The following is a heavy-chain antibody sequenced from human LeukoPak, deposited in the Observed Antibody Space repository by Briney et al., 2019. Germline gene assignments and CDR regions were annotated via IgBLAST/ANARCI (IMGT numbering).Heavy chain of an antibody. CDR3: ASLYSSGWYY. J-gene: IGHJ4*02. CDR2: IKQDGSEK. D-gene: IGHD6-19*01. Sequence: GGSLRLSCAASGLTFSSYWMSWVRQAPGKGLEWVANIKQDGSEKYYVDSVKGRFTISRDNAQNSLHLQMNSLRAEDTAVYYCASLYSSGWYYWGQGTLVTVSS. CDR1: GLTFSSYW. V-gene: IGHV3-7*01.